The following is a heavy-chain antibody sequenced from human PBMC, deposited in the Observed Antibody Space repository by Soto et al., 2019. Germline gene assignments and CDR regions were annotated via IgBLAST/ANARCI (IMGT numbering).Heavy chain of an antibody. CDR2: IIPILGIA. J-gene: IGHJ6*02. CDR1: GGTFSSYT. Sequence: ASVKVSCKASGGTFSSYTISWVRQAPGQGLEWMGRIIPILGIANYAQKFQGRVTITADKSTSTAYMDLSSLRSEDTAVYYCASYDILTGYYPNDYYYGMDVWGQGTTVTVSS. D-gene: IGHD3-9*01. CDR3: ASYDILTGYYPNDYYYGMDV. V-gene: IGHV1-69*02.